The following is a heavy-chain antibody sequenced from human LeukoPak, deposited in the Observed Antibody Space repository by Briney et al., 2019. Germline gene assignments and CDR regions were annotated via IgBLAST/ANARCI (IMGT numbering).Heavy chain of an antibody. CDR3: ARDGSYGDYAFGLDY. CDR2: ISYDGSNK. Sequence: GGSLRLSCAASGFAASGFTFSTFGVPWVRQAPGKGLEWVAVISYDGSNKYYADSVKGRFTISRDNSKNTLYLQMNSLRAEDTAVCYCARDGSYGDYAFGLDYWGQGTLVTVSS. J-gene: IGHJ4*02. D-gene: IGHD4-17*01. CDR1: SGFAASGFTFSTFG. V-gene: IGHV3-30*19.